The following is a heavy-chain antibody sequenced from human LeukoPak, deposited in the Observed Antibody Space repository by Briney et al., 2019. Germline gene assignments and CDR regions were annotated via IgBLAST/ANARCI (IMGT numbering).Heavy chain of an antibody. CDR2: ISSGSNYI. CDR1: GFTFSSYS. J-gene: IGHJ4*02. D-gene: IGHD6-13*01. V-gene: IGHV3-21*01. Sequence: GGSLRLSCAASGFTFSSYSMSWVRQAPGKGLEWVSYISSGSNYIYYADSVKGRFTISRDNAKNSLYLQMNSLRAEDTAVYYCARQVTAAGTDYWGQGTLVTVSS. CDR3: ARQVTAAGTDY.